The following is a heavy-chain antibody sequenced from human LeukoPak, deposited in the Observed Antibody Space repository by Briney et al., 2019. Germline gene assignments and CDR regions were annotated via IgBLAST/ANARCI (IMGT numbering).Heavy chain of an antibody. CDR3: ARDAVVPAAMIQKDAFDI. D-gene: IGHD2-2*01. Sequence: GGSLRLSCAASGFTFSSYAMHWVRQAPGKGLEWVAVISYDGSNKYYADSVKGRFTISRDNSKNTLYLQMNSLRAEDTAVYYCARDAVVPAAMIQKDAFDIWGQGAMVTVSS. V-gene: IGHV3-30-3*01. CDR2: ISYDGSNK. J-gene: IGHJ3*02. CDR1: GFTFSSYA.